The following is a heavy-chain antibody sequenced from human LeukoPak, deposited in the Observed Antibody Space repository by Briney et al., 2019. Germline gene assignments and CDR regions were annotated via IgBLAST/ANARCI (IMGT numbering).Heavy chain of an antibody. Sequence: GGSLRLSCAASGFTFSSYGMHWVRQTPGKGLEWVSGINWNGGSTGYADSVKGRFTISRDNAKNSLYLQMNSQRAEDTAVYYCAKPIVGAFVGAFDIWGQGTMVTVSS. J-gene: IGHJ3*02. V-gene: IGHV3-20*04. CDR3: AKPIVGAFVGAFDI. CDR1: GFTFSSYG. CDR2: INWNGGST. D-gene: IGHD1-26*01.